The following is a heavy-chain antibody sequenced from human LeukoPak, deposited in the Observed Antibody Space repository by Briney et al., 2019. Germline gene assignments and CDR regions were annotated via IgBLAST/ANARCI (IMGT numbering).Heavy chain of an antibody. CDR2: IIPIFGTA. Sequence: SSVKVSCKASGGTFSSYAIRWVRQAPGQGLEWMGGIIPIFGTANYAQKFQGRVTITSDESTSTAYMELSSLRSEHTAVYYCARTYDFLTFVYWGQGTLVTVSS. CDR3: ARTYDFLTFVY. J-gene: IGHJ4*02. D-gene: IGHD3-3*01. V-gene: IGHV1-69*13. CDR1: GGTFSSYA.